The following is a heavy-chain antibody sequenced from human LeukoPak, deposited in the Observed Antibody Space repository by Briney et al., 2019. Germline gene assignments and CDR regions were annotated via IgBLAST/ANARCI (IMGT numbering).Heavy chain of an antibody. CDR3: ARVFPGRGSYYAFDI. J-gene: IGHJ3*02. Sequence: GGSLRLSCAASGFTFSSYWMSWVRQAPGKGLEWVANIKQDGSEKYYVDSVKGRFTISRDNAKNTLYLQMNSLRAEDTAVYYCARVFPGRGSYYAFDIWGQGTMVTVSS. D-gene: IGHD1-26*01. V-gene: IGHV3-7*01. CDR2: IKQDGSEK. CDR1: GFTFSSYW.